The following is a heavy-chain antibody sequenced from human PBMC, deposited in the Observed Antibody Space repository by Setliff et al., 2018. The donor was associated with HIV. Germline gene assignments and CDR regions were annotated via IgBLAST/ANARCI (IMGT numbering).Heavy chain of an antibody. CDR2: IDPGDSDT. CDR1: GYSFTNYW. J-gene: IGHJ5*02. V-gene: IGHV5-51*01. D-gene: IGHD6-19*01. Sequence: GESLKISCKGSGYSFTNYWIGWVRQMPGKGLEWMGIIDPGDSDTRYSPSFQGQVTISADKSINTAYLQWNSLKASDTAMYYCVRDQIGDVQVAGTWGTWGQGTLVTVS. CDR3: VRDQIGDVQVAGTWGT.